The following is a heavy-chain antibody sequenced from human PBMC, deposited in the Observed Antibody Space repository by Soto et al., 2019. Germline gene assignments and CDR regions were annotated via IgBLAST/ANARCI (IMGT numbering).Heavy chain of an antibody. D-gene: IGHD1-1*01. CDR3: ARGRYGDY. Sequence: QVHLVQSGAEVKKPGASVKVSCKGSGYIFTTYGITWVRQDPGQGLEWMGWISTHNGNTNYAQKLQGRVTVTRDTSTSTAYMELRNLRSDDTAVYYCARGRYGDYWGQGALVTVSS. J-gene: IGHJ4*02. V-gene: IGHV1-18*01. CDR2: ISTHNGNT. CDR1: GYIFTTYG.